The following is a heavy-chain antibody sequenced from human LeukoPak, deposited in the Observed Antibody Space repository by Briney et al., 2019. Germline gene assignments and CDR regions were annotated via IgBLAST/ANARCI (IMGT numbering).Heavy chain of an antibody. CDR2: INVDGTTI. Sequence: QPGGSLRLSCAASGFSFSTYWMHWVRQVPGRGLVWVSRINVDGTTITYADSVKGRFTISRDDAKNTLYLQMNSLRADDTAIYYCVRDFSGAVDSWGQGTLVTVSS. CDR3: VRDFSGAVDS. D-gene: IGHD1-26*01. J-gene: IGHJ4*02. CDR1: GFSFSTYW. V-gene: IGHV3-74*01.